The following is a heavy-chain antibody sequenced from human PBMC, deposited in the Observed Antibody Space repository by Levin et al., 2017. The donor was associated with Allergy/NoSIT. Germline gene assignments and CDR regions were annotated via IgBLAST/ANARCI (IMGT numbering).Heavy chain of an antibody. CDR2: IYYSGST. CDR1: GGSISSYY. D-gene: IGHD5-24*01. J-gene: IGHJ4*02. CDR3: ARLGEMATILL. V-gene: IGHV4-59*08. Sequence: SQTLSLTCTVSGGSISSYYWSWIRQPPGKGLEWIGYIYYSGSTNYNPSLKSRVTISVDTSKNQFSLKLSSVTAADTAVYYCARLGEMATILLWGQGTLVTVSS.